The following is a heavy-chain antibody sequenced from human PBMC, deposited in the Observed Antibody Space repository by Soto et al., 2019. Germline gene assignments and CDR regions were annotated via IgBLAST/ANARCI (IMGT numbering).Heavy chain of an antibody. D-gene: IGHD5-12*01. Sequence: EVQLVESGGGLVQPGGSLRLSCAASGFTFSSYWMHWVRQAPGKGLVWVSRINSDGSSTSYADSVKGRFTISRDNAKKTLYLQMNSLRAEDTAVYYCASHVDIVATDDSVYWGQGTLVTVSS. CDR2: INSDGSST. V-gene: IGHV3-74*01. J-gene: IGHJ4*02. CDR3: ASHVDIVATDDSVY. CDR1: GFTFSSYW.